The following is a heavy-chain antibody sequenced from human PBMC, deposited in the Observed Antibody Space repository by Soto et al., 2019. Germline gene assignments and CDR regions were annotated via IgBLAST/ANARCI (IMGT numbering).Heavy chain of an antibody. CDR3: AREPLPRFAEIDY. CDR1: GFTFSSYG. Sequence: PGGSLRLSCAASGFTFSSYGMHWVRQAPGKGLEWVAVIWYDGSTKYYADSVKGRFTISRDNAKNSLYLQMNSLRDEDTAVYYCAREPLPRFAEIDYWGQGTLVTVSS. D-gene: IGHD3-16*02. V-gene: IGHV3-33*01. J-gene: IGHJ4*02. CDR2: IWYDGSTK.